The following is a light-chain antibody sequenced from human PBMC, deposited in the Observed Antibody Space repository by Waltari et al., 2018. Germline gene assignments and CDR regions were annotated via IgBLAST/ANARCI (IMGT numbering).Light chain of an antibody. CDR3: EVWDTNYDQGV. J-gene: IGLJ3*02. CDR1: NFATRS. CDR2: YDI. V-gene: IGLV3-21*04. Sequence: SYVLTQPPSVSVAPGKTATITCGGNNFATRSVHWYQQKPGQAPVLVIFYDIDSPTWFSERFSGSKSGKTASLTISRVEAGDEADYYCEVWDTNYDQGVFGGGTKLTVL.